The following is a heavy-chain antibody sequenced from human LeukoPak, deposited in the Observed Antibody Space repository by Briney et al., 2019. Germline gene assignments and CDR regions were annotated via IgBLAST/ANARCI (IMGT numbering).Heavy chain of an antibody. V-gene: IGHV4-39*07. J-gene: IGHJ4*02. CDR1: GGSISSSSYY. CDR2: IYYSGST. D-gene: IGHD1-26*01. Sequence: SETLSLTCTVSGGSISSSSYYWGWIRQPPGKGLEWIGSIYYSGSTYYNPSLKSRVTISVDTSKNQFSLKLSSVTAADTAVYYCARDQSVGAYFDYWGQGTLVTVPS. CDR3: ARDQSVGAYFDY.